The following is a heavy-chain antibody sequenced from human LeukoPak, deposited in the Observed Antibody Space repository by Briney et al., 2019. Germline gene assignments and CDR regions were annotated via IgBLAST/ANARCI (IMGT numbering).Heavy chain of an antibody. CDR2: IYYSGST. CDR1: GGSISSYY. J-gene: IGHJ2*01. D-gene: IGHD1-26*01. V-gene: IGHV4-59*12. Sequence: SETLSLTCTVSGGSISSYYWSWIRQPPGKGLEWIGYIYYSGSTNYNPSLKSRVTISVDTSKNQFSLKLSSVTAADTAVYYCARRIVGATRVRYFDLWGRGTLVTVSS. CDR3: ARRIVGATRVRYFDL.